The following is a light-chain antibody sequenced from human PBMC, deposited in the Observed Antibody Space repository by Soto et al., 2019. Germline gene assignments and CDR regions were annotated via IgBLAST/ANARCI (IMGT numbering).Light chain of an antibody. CDR2: AAS. CDR3: QQSSSTPLT. V-gene: IGKV1-39*01. CDR1: QSISSN. J-gene: IGKJ4*01. Sequence: DIQMTQSPSALSASEGDRVTITFRASQSISSNLNWYQQKAGKAPKLLIYAASSLQSGVPSRFSGSGSGPDFTLTISSLQPEDCATYYCQQSSSTPLTFGGGIKVEIK.